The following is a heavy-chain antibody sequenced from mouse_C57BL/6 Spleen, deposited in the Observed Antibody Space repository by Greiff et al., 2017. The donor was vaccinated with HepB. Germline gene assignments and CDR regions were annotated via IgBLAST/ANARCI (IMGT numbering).Heavy chain of an antibody. CDR1: GYTFTSYG. J-gene: IGHJ4*01. CDR2: IYPRSGNT. V-gene: IGHV1-81*01. Sequence: QVQLQQSGAELARPGASVKLSCKASGYTFTSYGISWVKQRTGQGLEWIGEIYPRSGNTYYNEKFKGKATLTADKSSSTAYMELRSLTSEDSAVYFCARERGITTVVATDAMDYWGQGTSVTVSS. D-gene: IGHD1-1*01. CDR3: ARERGITTVVATDAMDY.